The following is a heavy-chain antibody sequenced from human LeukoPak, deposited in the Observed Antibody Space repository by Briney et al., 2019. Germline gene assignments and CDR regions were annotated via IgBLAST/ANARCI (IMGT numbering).Heavy chain of an antibody. CDR3: ASDPSSWNGLFDS. J-gene: IGHJ4*02. Sequence: PGGSLRLSCEASGFTFRSYWMHWVRQAPGKGLMWVSRIETDGSSTNYADSVKGRFTISRDNAKNTVYLQMNRLRADDTAVYYCASDPSSWNGLFDSWGQGTLVTVSP. D-gene: IGHD6-13*01. CDR1: GFTFRSYW. CDR2: IETDGSST. V-gene: IGHV3-74*01.